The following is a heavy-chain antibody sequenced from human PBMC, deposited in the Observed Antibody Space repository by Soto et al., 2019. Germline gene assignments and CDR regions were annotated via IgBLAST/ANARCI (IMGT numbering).Heavy chain of an antibody. V-gene: IGHV1-69*06. CDR2: LVPIFLTA. D-gene: IGHD7-27*01. CDR3: TRGLGYSAS. CDR1: GDNFNNYA. J-gene: IGHJ4*02. Sequence: QVQLVQSGTEVKKPGSSVKVSCQASGDNFNNYAINWVRQAPGQGLEWMGGLVPIFLTANYAQKFQSGVTITADRSTSTAYMELSSLISEDTAVYYCTRGLGYSASWGQGTLVTVSS.